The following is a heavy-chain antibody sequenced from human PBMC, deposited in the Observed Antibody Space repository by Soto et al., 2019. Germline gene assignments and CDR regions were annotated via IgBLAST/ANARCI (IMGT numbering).Heavy chain of an antibody. CDR1: GYTLTELS. J-gene: IGHJ6*02. CDR3: ATGVLITHYYYGMDV. V-gene: IGHV1-24*01. Sequence: SVTVSCKVSGYTLTELSMHWVRQAPGKGLEWMGGFDPEDGETIYAQKFQGRVTMTEDTSTDTAYMELSSLRSEDTAVYYCATGVLITHYYYGMDVWGQGTTVTVSS. CDR2: FDPEDGET. D-gene: IGHD3-22*01.